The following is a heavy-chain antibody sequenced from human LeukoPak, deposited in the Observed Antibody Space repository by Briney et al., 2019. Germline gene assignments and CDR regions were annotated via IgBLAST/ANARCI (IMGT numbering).Heavy chain of an antibody. CDR3: ARVVGSSGWYDY. J-gene: IGHJ4*02. D-gene: IGHD6-19*01. Sequence: PGGSLRLSCAASGFTFSSYAMHWVRQAPGKGLEWVAVISYDGSNKYYADSVKGRFTISRDNSKNTLYLQMNSLRAEDTAVYYCARVVGSSGWYDYWGQGTLVTASS. CDR1: GFTFSSYA. CDR2: ISYDGSNK. V-gene: IGHV3-30*04.